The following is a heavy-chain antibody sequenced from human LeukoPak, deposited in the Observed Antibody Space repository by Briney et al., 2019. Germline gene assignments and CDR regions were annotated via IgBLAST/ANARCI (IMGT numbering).Heavy chain of an antibody. Sequence: VASVKVSCKASGYTFTNYAIIWVRQAPGQGLEWMAYISAYNGKTEYAQKIQGRVTLTTDTSTNTAYMELSSLRSDDTAVYYCAREFWCNDNNCYLSSFDIWGQGTVVTVSS. V-gene: IGHV1-18*01. D-gene: IGHD1-20*01. CDR3: AREFWCNDNNCYLSSFDI. CDR2: ISAYNGKT. J-gene: IGHJ3*02. CDR1: GYTFTNYA.